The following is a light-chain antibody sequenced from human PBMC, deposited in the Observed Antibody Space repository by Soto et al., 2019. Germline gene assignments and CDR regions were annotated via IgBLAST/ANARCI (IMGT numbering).Light chain of an antibody. CDR3: QQYNSWLT. V-gene: IGKV3-15*01. Sequence: IVMTQSPATLSVSPGETATLFCRASQSVSSNLAWYQQRPGQTPRLLIYGASTRATGIPARFSGGGSGTEFTLPISSLQSEDFAVYYCQQYNSWLTFGGGTKVEIK. J-gene: IGKJ4*01. CDR2: GAS. CDR1: QSVSSN.